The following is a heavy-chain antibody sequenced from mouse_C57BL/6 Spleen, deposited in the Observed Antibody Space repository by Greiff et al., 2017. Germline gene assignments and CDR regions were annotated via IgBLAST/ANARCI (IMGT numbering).Heavy chain of an antibody. D-gene: IGHD2-3*01. Sequence: EVHLVESGGGLVQPGGSLSLSCAASGFTFTDYYMSWVRQPPGKALEWLGFIRNKANGYTTEYSASVKGRFTISRDNSQSILYLQMNALRAEDSATYYCARDPRDGYYVGWYFDVWGTGTTVTVSS. J-gene: IGHJ1*03. CDR3: ARDPRDGYYVGWYFDV. V-gene: IGHV7-3*01. CDR2: IRNKANGYTT. CDR1: GFTFTDYY.